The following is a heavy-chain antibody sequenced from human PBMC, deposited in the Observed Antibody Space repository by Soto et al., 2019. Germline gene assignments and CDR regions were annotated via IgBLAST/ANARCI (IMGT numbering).Heavy chain of an antibody. CDR2: MNADNGNT. J-gene: IGHJ5*02. Sequence: ASVKVSCKASGYTFTSYDINWVRQATGQGLEWMGWMNADNGNTEYSQKFQGRVTITRDTSASTAYMELSSLRSEDTAVYYCARLNTAMVISRGNWFDPWGQGTLVTVSS. V-gene: IGHV1-3*01. CDR1: GYTFTSYD. D-gene: IGHD5-18*01. CDR3: ARLNTAMVISRGNWFDP.